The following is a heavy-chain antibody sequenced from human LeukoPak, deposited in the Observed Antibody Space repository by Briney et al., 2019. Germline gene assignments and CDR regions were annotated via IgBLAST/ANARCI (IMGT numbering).Heavy chain of an antibody. J-gene: IGHJ4*02. CDR1: GFTFSSYW. Sequence: GGSLRLSCAASGFTFSSYWMSWVRQAPGKGLEWVANIKEDGSKKYYGDSVKGRFTISRDNAKDSLYLQMNSLRAEDAAVYYCARGQNWNHDYWGQGSLVTVSS. D-gene: IGHD1-14*01. CDR2: IKEDGSKK. V-gene: IGHV3-7*01. CDR3: ARGQNWNHDY.